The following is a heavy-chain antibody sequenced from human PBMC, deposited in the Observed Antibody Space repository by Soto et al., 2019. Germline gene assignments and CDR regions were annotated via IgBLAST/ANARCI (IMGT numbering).Heavy chain of an antibody. Sequence: EVQLLESGGGLVQPGGSLRLSCAASGFAFSQYAMTWVRQAPGKGLEWVSTISGSDDRTWYADSVKGRFTISRDDSKNTLYLQMNSLRAEDTAVYSCASDTGGHLDGYYWGQGTLLTVSS. CDR3: ASDTGGHLDGYY. J-gene: IGHJ4*02. D-gene: IGHD7-27*01. CDR2: ISGSDDRT. CDR1: GFAFSQYA. V-gene: IGHV3-23*01.